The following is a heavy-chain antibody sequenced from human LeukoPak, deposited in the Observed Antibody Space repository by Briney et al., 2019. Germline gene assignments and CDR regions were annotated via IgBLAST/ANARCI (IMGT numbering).Heavy chain of an antibody. J-gene: IGHJ4*02. CDR1: GFTFSSYA. V-gene: IGHV3-23*01. Sequence: GGSLRLSCAAPGFTFSSYAMSWVRQALGKGLEWVSAISGSGGSTYYADSVKGRFTISRDSSKNTLYLQMNSLRAEDTAVYYCAKVSYYYDSSGYSQGGNDYWGQGTLVTVSS. CDR3: AKVSYYYDSSGYSQGGNDY. CDR2: ISGSGGST. D-gene: IGHD3-22*01.